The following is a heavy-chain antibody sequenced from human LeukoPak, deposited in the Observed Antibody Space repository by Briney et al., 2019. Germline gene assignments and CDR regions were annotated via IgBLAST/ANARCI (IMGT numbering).Heavy chain of an antibody. CDR3: CMYYYDSSGYESDY. CDR1: GFTFSTYA. V-gene: IGHV3-23*01. Sequence: GGSLRLSCAVSGFTFSTYAMSWVRQAPGKGLEWVSAVRGSGSDKYYADSVKGRFTISRDNAKNSLYLQMNSLRVEDTAVYYCCMYYYDSSGYESDYWGQGTLVTVSS. CDR2: VRGSGSDK. D-gene: IGHD3-22*01. J-gene: IGHJ4*02.